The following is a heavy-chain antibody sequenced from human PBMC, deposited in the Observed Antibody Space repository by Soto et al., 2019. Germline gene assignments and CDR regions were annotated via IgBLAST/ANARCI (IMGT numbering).Heavy chain of an antibody. CDR3: ARIDGYSRQFDY. D-gene: IGHD6-13*01. V-gene: IGHV1-18*01. CDR1: GYTFTRYG. J-gene: IGHJ4*02. CDR2: ISTYNGNT. Sequence: QVQLVQSGAEVKKPGVSVNVSCKASGYTFTRYGINWVRQAPGQGLEWMGWISTYNGNTDYAQKFQGRVTMTTDTSTTTVYMELRSLRSDDTAVYFCARIDGYSRQFDYWGQGTLVTVSS.